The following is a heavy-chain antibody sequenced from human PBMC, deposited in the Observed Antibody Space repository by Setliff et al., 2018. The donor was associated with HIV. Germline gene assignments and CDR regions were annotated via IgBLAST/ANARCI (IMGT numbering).Heavy chain of an antibody. V-gene: IGHV3-23*01. CDR2: ISGSGVIT. CDR1: GFTFSSYD. J-gene: IGHJ5*02. Sequence: GGSLRLSCVASGFTFSSYDMNWVRQAPGKGLEWVSVISGSGVITDYADSVKGRFTISRDNSKNTLYLEVNSLRAEDAAVYYCAKGGPQRGYNNIYYSNWFDPWGQGTLVTAPQ. D-gene: IGHD1-26*01. CDR3: AKGGPQRGYNNIYYSNWFDP.